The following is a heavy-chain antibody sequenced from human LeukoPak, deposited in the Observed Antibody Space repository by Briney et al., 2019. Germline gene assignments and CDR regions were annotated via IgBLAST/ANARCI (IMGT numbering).Heavy chain of an antibody. CDR1: GGSFSGYY. V-gene: IGHV4-34*01. D-gene: IGHD5-18*01. J-gene: IGHJ4*02. Sequence: SETLSLTCAVYGGSFSGYYWSWIRQPPGKGLEWIGEINHSGSTNYSPSLKSRVTISVDTSKNQFSLKLSSVTAADTAVYYCARGRGYSYGYGFDDYWGQGTLVTVSS. CDR3: ARGRGYSYGYGFDDY. CDR2: INHSGST.